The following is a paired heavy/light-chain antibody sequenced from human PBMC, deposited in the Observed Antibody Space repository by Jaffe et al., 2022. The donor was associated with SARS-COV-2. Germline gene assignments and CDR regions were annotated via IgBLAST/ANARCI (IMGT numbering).Light chain of an antibody. V-gene: IGKV1D-16*01. CDR2: AAS. Sequence: DIQMTQSPSSLSASVGDRVTITCRASQGISSWLAWYQQKPEKAPKSLIYAASSLQSGVPSRFSGSGSGTEFTLTISGLQPEDFATYYCQQYNTYPLTFGGGTKVEIK. J-gene: IGKJ4*01. CDR1: QGISSW. CDR3: QQYNTYPLT.
Heavy chain of an antibody. CDR2: IYSGGDT. J-gene: IGHJ5*02. D-gene: IGHD3-10*01. Sequence: EVQVVESGGGLIQPGGSLRLSCVASGFIVSSNYMSWVRQAPGKGLEWVSVIYSGGDTHSADSVKGRFTISRDNSKNTLYLQMNSLRPEDTAVYYCARLWAPGWFDPWGQGTLVTVSS. V-gene: IGHV3-53*01. CDR3: ARLWAPGWFDP. CDR1: GFIVSSNY.